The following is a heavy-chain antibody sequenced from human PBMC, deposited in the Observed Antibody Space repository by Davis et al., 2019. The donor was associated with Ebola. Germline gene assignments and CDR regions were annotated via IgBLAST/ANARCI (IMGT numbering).Heavy chain of an antibody. D-gene: IGHD3-22*01. V-gene: IGHV4-59*08. Sequence: MPSETLSLTCTVSGGSISSYYWSWIRQPPGKGLEWLGYIYYSGSTNYNPSLKSRVTISVDTPKNQFSLKLSSVTAADTAVYYCARGPYYYDSSGYYYYNWFDPWGQGTLVTVSS. J-gene: IGHJ5*02. CDR2: IYYSGST. CDR1: GGSISSYY. CDR3: ARGPYYYDSSGYYYYNWFDP.